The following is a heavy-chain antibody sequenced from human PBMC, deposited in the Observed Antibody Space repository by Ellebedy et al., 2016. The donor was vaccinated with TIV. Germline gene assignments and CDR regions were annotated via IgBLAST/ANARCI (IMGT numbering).Heavy chain of an antibody. D-gene: IGHD3-3*01. J-gene: IGHJ4*02. Sequence: GGSLRLSCATSGFTFSSYGMHWVRQAPGKGLEWLAALWYDGSNKYYVDSVKGRFTISRDNSKNTLYLQMNSLRAEDTAVYYCARDPSGYSFDYWGQGTLVTVSS. V-gene: IGHV3-33*08. CDR2: LWYDGSNK. CDR1: GFTFSSYG. CDR3: ARDPSGYSFDY.